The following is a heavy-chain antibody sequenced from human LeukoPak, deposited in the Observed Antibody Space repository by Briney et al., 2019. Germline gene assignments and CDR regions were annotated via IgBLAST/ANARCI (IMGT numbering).Heavy chain of an antibody. V-gene: IGHV4-59*08. CDR1: GGSISSYY. Sequence: SETLSLTCTVSGGSISSYYWSWIRQPPGKGLEWIGYIYYSGSTNYNPSLKSRVTISVDTSKNQFSLKLSSVTAADTAVYYCARHYYGSGIRWCQGTLVTVSS. CDR2: IYYSGST. D-gene: IGHD3-10*01. CDR3: ARHYYGSGIR. J-gene: IGHJ4*02.